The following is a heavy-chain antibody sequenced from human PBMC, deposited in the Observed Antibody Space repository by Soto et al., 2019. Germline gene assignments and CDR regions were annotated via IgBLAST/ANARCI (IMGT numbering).Heavy chain of an antibody. CDR3: ARSNLLGARIDY. Sequence: EVQLVESGGGLVKPGGSLRLSCAASGFTFSSYSMNWVRQAPGKGLEWVSSISSSSSYIYYADSVKGRFTISRDNAKNSLYLQMNSLRAEDTAVYYCARSNLLGARIDYWGQGTLVTVSS. CDR1: GFTFSSYS. CDR2: ISSSSSYI. J-gene: IGHJ4*02. D-gene: IGHD1-26*01. V-gene: IGHV3-21*01.